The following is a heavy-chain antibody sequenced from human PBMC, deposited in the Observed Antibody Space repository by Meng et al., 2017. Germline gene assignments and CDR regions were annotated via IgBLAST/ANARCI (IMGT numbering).Heavy chain of an antibody. CDR1: AFSLCTSGVG. CDR2: IYWDDDK. Sequence: NGSGSALLKPTQPLTLTCAFSAFSLCTSGVGVGWIRQPPGKALEWLALIYWDDDKRYSPSLKSRLTITKDTPKNQVVLTMTNMDPVDTATYYCAHRRGDSREGWFDPWGQGTLVTVSS. V-gene: IGHV2-5*02. D-gene: IGHD2-21*02. CDR3: AHRRGDSREGWFDP. J-gene: IGHJ5*02.